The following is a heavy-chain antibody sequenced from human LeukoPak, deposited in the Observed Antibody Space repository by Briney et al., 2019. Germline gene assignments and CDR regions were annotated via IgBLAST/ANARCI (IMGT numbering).Heavy chain of an antibody. D-gene: IGHD1-26*01. Sequence: ASVKVSCKASGFTFTAYYMHWVRQAPGQGLEWMGWINPNSGGTNYAQKFQGRVTMTRDTSISTAYMELSRLRSDDTAVYYCAREGAQRKWELPNWFDPWGQGTLVTVSS. J-gene: IGHJ5*02. CDR2: INPNSGGT. CDR3: AREGAQRKWELPNWFDP. V-gene: IGHV1-2*02. CDR1: GFTFTAYY.